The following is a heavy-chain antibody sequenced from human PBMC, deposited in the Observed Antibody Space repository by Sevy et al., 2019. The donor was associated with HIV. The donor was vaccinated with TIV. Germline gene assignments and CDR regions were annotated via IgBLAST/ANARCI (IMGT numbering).Heavy chain of an antibody. D-gene: IGHD6-13*01. CDR2: IKEDGSVK. CDR3: VRAIGAAGSY. J-gene: IGHJ4*02. CDR1: GFTFSSYW. V-gene: IGHV3-7*01. Sequence: GGSLRLSCEASGFTFSSYWMSWVRQAPGKGLEWVANIKEDGSVKYYVESVKGRFTISRDNAKNSVYLQMNSLGAEDAALYYCVRAIGAAGSYWCLGTLVTVSS.